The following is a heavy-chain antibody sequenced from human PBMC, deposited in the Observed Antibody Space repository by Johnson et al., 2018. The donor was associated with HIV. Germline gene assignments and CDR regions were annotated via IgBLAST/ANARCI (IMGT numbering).Heavy chain of an antibody. V-gene: IGHV3-9*01. Sequence: QLVESGGGLVQPGRSLRLSCAASGFTFEDYALHWVRQAPGKGLEWVSGITWNSGRIAYADSVKGRFTISRDNAKNSLYLQMNSLRAEDTALYYCAKVVGSYYYDSSGEAFDIWGQWTMVTVSS. CDR3: AKVVGSYYYDSSGEAFDI. CDR2: ITWNSGRI. CDR1: GFTFEDYA. J-gene: IGHJ3*02. D-gene: IGHD3-22*01.